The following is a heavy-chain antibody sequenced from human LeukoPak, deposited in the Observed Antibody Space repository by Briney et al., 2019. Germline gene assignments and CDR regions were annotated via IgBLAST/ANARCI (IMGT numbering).Heavy chain of an antibody. J-gene: IGHJ4*02. CDR3: ARNSAGIAAAGPFDY. CDR1: GFTFSSYW. V-gene: IGHV3-74*01. Sequence: PGGSLRLSCAASGFTFSSYWMHWVRQVPGKGLVWVSRINGVGTSTSYADSVKGRFTISRDNSKNALYLQMNSLRAEDTAVYYCARNSAGIAAAGPFDYWGQGTLVTVSP. D-gene: IGHD6-13*01. CDR2: INGVGTST.